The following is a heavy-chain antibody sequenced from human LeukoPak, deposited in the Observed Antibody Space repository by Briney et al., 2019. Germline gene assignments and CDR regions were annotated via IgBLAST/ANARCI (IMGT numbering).Heavy chain of an antibody. Sequence: PGGSLRLSCAASGFRFDDYAMHGVRQVPGKGLEWVSGISWNSGSIGYVDSVKGRFTTSRDNAKNSLYLQMDSLRVEDTALYYCAKESTDSSGYWQGPFDYWGQGTLVTVSS. CDR1: GFRFDDYA. CDR2: ISWNSGSI. J-gene: IGHJ4*02. CDR3: AKESTDSSGYWQGPFDY. D-gene: IGHD3-22*01. V-gene: IGHV3-9*01.